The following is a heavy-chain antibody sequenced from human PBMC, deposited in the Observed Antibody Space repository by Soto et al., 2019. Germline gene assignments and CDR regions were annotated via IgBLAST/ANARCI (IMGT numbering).Heavy chain of an antibody. CDR3: ATDSPDIAARQPASDYYCGMDV. V-gene: IGHV1-18*01. CDR1: GYTFTSYG. CDR2: ISAYNGNT. Sequence: WASVKVSCQASGYTFTSYGISWVRQAPGQGLEWMGWISAYNGNTNYAQKLQGRVTMTTDTSTSTAYMELRSLRSDDTAVYYCATDSPDIAARQPASDYYCGMDVWGQGTMVTVSS. D-gene: IGHD6-6*01. J-gene: IGHJ6*02.